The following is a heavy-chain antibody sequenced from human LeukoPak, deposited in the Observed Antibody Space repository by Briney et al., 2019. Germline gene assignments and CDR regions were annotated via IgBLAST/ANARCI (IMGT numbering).Heavy chain of an antibody. Sequence: PGGSLRLSCAASGFTYSNYDMHWVRQAPGRGLEWVAVISYDGSNKYYADSVKGRFTISRDNSKNTLYLQMNSLRAEDTAVYYCARDLLRSSWYPFGVPYYYYSMDVWGQGTTVTVSS. CDR3: ARDLLRSSWYPFGVPYYYYSMDV. D-gene: IGHD6-13*01. CDR1: GFTYSNYD. V-gene: IGHV3-30*03. CDR2: ISYDGSNK. J-gene: IGHJ6*02.